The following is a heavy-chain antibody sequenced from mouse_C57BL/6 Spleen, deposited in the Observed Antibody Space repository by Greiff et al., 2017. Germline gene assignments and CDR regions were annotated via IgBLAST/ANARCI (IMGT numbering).Heavy chain of an antibody. CDR1: GYTFTSYC. J-gene: IGHJ2*01. CDR2: IYPSSGNT. Sequence: QVQLQQPGAELARPGASVKLSCKASGYTFTSYCIHWVKQRTGQGLEWIGKIYPSSGNTNYNEKFKGKATLTVDKSSSTAYMELSSLTSEDSAVYYWARGYGSNYEGYLGYWGNGTTLSVSS. V-gene: IGHV1-81*01. CDR3: ARGYGSNYEGYLGY. D-gene: IGHD1-1*01.